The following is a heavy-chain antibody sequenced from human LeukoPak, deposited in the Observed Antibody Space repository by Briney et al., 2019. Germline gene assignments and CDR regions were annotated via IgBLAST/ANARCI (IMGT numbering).Heavy chain of an antibody. V-gene: IGHV3-21*01. D-gene: IGHD3-22*01. CDR2: INPTSTSI. J-gene: IGHJ4*02. CDR1: GFTFSDYS. CDR3: VRLRRNSDSSGYYYYYNY. Sequence: PGGSLRLSCAASGFTFSDYSINWVRQAPGKGLEWVSSINPTSTSIYYADAVKGRFIISRDNAKSSLFLQMNSLRAEDTALYYCVRLRRNSDSSGYYYYYNYWGQGILVTVSS.